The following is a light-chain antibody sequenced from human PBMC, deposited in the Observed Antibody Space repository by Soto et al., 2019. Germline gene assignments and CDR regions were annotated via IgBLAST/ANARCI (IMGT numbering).Light chain of an antibody. CDR2: DVS. J-gene: IGLJ1*01. Sequence: QSALTQPASVSGSPGQSITISCTGTSSDVGAYNYVSWYQQHPGKVPKLMIYDVSDRHSGVSNRFSGSKSGNTASLTISGLQAEDVADYYCSSFTRSNSHVFGTGTKLTVL. CDR3: SSFTRSNSHV. CDR1: SSDVGAYNY. V-gene: IGLV2-14*03.